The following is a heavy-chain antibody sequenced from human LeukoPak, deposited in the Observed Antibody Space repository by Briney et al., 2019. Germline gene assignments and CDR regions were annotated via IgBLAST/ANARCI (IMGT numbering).Heavy chain of an antibody. Sequence: PGGSLRLSCAASGFTFSSYSMNWVRQAPGKGLEWVSFITGSGDNSYYADSVKGRFTFSRDNSKNTLYLQMNSLRAEDTAVYYCARDEGLVAGTWHAFDIWGQGTTVTVSS. D-gene: IGHD6-19*01. J-gene: IGHJ3*02. CDR2: ITGSGDNS. CDR3: ARDEGLVAGTWHAFDI. CDR1: GFTFSSYS. V-gene: IGHV3-23*01.